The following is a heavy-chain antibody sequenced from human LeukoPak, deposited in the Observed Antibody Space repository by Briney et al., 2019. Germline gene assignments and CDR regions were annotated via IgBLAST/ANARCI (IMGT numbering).Heavy chain of an antibody. Sequence: GESLKISCKGSGCSFTSYWIGWVRQMPGKGLEWMGIIYPGDSDTRYSPSFQGQVTISADKSISTAYLQWSSLKASDTAMYYCARQNYYYDSSGYFSSNAPFDYWGQGTLVTVSS. V-gene: IGHV5-51*01. CDR3: ARQNYYYDSSGYFSSNAPFDY. CDR1: GCSFTSYW. D-gene: IGHD3-22*01. CDR2: IYPGDSDT. J-gene: IGHJ4*02.